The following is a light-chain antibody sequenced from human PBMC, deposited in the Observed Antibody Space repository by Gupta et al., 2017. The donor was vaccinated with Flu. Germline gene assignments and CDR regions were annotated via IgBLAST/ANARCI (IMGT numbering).Light chain of an antibody. Sequence: DIVMTQSPDSLAVSLGERATINCKSSQSLLYSSNNQNYLAWYQQKPGQPPKLLFYWASTRESGFPDRFSGTGSGTDFTLTISSLQAEDVAVYYCQQCYRTPYTFGQGTKLEIK. CDR2: WAS. CDR3: QQCYRTPYT. CDR1: QSLLYSSNNQNY. J-gene: IGKJ2*01. V-gene: IGKV4-1*01.